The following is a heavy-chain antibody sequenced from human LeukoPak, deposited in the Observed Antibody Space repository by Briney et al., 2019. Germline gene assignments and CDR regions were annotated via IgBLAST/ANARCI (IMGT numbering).Heavy chain of an antibody. CDR1: GYTFNSYD. J-gene: IGHJ4*02. D-gene: IGHD3-3*01. CDR3: ARRNIRFLELDF. CDR2: MNPNSGNT. Sequence: EASVKVSCKTSGYTFNSYDINRVRQATGQGLEWVGWMNPNSGNTGYAQKLQGRVTMTRNTSIRTAYVELSGLRPEDTAVYYCARRNIRFLELDFWGQGTLVTVSS. V-gene: IGHV1-8*02.